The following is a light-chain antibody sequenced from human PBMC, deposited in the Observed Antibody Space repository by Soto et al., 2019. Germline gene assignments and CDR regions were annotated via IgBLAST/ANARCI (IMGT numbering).Light chain of an antibody. CDR2: ENN. Sequence: QSVLTQPPSVSAAPGQKVTISCSGSSSNIGDNYVSWYQQLPGPAPKLLIYENNKRPSGIPDRFAGSKSGTSATLGITGLQTGDEADYYCGSWDSSLSAGNYVFGTGTKLTVL. V-gene: IGLV1-51*02. J-gene: IGLJ1*01. CDR1: SSNIGDNY. CDR3: GSWDSSLSAGNYV.